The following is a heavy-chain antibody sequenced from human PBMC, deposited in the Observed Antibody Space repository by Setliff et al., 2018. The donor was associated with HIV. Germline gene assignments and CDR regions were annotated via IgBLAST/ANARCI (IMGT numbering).Heavy chain of an antibody. D-gene: IGHD3-10*01. CDR3: ATAGEMATIGYSYYYMGV. CDR1: GGTFSRNA. V-gene: IGHV1-69*13. Sequence: ASVKVSCKASGGTFSRNAISWVRQAPGQGLEWIGGITPIFGTPKYAQKFQGRVTITADESRSTAYLELSSLRSGDTAVYYCATAGEMATIGYSYYYMGVWGKGTTVTVSS. CDR2: ITPIFGTP. J-gene: IGHJ6*03.